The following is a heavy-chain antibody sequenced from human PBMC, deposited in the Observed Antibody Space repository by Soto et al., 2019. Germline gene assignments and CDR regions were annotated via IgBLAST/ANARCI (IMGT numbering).Heavy chain of an antibody. D-gene: IGHD1-20*01. Sequence: QVHLQESGPGLVKPSGTLSLTCTVSGDSLSRREWWSWVRQTPDKALEWIAEIHHSGPTIFNPSPQSRVTITVDKSKNQYSLTLSSVTAADTAVYYCARGGITAIRSYYFDHWGQGALVTVSA. J-gene: IGHJ4*02. CDR1: GDSLSRREW. CDR2: IHHSGPT. CDR3: ARGGITAIRSYYFDH. V-gene: IGHV4-4*02.